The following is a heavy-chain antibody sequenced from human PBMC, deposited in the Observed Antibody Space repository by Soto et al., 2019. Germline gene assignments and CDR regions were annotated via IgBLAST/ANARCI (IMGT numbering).Heavy chain of an antibody. CDR2: VYSSGGT. CDR1: GGSMTSYY. CDR3: ARGQRFPDWFDP. J-gene: IGHJ5*02. V-gene: IGHV4-4*07. D-gene: IGHD3-3*01. Sequence: SETLSLTCTVSGGSMTSYYWTWIRQPAGKGLEWIGRVYSSGGTHYDPSLKSRVTISLDTSKNQFSLRLLSVTDADTAVYFCARGQRFPDWFDPWGQGTLVTVSS.